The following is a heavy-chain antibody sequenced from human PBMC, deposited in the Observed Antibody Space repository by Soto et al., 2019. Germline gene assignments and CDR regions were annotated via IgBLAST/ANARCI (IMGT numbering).Heavy chain of an antibody. D-gene: IGHD6-13*01. CDR3: AREHIAAAGKTYFQH. CDR1: GGTFSSYA. J-gene: IGHJ1*01. V-gene: IGHV1-69*13. CDR2: IIPVFGTA. Sequence: SVKVSCKASGGTFSSYAISWVRQAPGQGLEWMGGIIPVFGTANYAQKFQGRVTITADESTSTAFMDLSSLRSEDTAVYYCAREHIAAAGKTYFQHWGQGTLVTVSS.